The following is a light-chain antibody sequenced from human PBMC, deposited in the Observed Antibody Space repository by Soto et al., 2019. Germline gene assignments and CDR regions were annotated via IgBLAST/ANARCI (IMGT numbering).Light chain of an antibody. CDR3: QQRSNWPYT. CDR2: DAS. CDR1: QSVSSY. V-gene: IGKV3-11*01. Sequence: IVLRQSPAALSLSPGERATLSCRASQSVSSYLAWYQQKPGQAPRLLIYDASNRATGIPARFSGSGSGTDFTLTISSLEPEDFAVYYCQQRSNWPYTFGQGT. J-gene: IGKJ2*01.